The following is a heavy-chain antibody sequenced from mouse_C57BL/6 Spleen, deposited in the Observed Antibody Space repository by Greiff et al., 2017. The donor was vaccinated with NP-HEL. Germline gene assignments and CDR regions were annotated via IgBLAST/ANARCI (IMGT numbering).Heavy chain of an antibody. CDR2: IDPSDSYT. V-gene: IGHV1-50*01. CDR3: ASRSNYFDY. D-gene: IGHD5-1*01. J-gene: IGHJ2*01. CDR1: GYTFTSYW. Sequence: QVQLQQPGAELVKPGASVKLSCKASGYTFTSYWMLWVKQRPGQGLEWIGEIDPSDSYTNYNQKFKGKATLTVDTSSSTAYMQLSSLTSEDSAVYYCASRSNYFDYWGQGTTLTVSS.